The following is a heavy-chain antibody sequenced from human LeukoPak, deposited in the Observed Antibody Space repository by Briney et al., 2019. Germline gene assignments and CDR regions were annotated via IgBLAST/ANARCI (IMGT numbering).Heavy chain of an antibody. V-gene: IGHV1-2*04. J-gene: IGHJ4*02. CDR2: INPNSGGT. CDR1: GYTFTGYY. Sequence: GASVKVSCKASGYTFTGYYMHWVRQAPGQGLEWMGWINPNSGGTNYAQKFQGWVTMTRDTSISTAYMELSRLRSDDTAVYYCARAARIAAAGPPGYWGQGTLVTVSS. D-gene: IGHD6-13*01. CDR3: ARAARIAAAGPPGY.